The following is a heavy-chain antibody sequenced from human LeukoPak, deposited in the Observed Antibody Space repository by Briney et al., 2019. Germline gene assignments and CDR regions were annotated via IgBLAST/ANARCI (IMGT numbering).Heavy chain of an antibody. CDR3: AKTPLWGGYDILTGYWGLWFDP. CDR2: ISGSGGST. Sequence: PGGSLRLSCAASGFTFSSYAMSWVRQAPGKGLEWVSAISGSGGSTYYADSVKGRFTISRDNSKNTLYLQMNSLRAEDTAVYYCAKTPLWGGYDILTGYWGLWFDPWGQGTLVTVSS. J-gene: IGHJ5*02. D-gene: IGHD3-9*01. CDR1: GFTFSSYA. V-gene: IGHV3-23*01.